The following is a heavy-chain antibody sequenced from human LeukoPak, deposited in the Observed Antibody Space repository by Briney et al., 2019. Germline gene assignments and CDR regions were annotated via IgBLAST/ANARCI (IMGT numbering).Heavy chain of an antibody. V-gene: IGHV3-23*01. D-gene: IGHD2-21*01. J-gene: IGHJ4*02. CDR3: AKPLYPDEGGYCSGSYYFDY. CDR2: ISGSGGFT. CDR1: GVDFGGRG. Sequence: GGSLRLSCVVSGVDFGGRGMSWVPQAPGKGLEWVASISGSGGFTYYADSVKGRFNISKDKSKNTMFLQASNLRAGDTALYFCAKPLYPDEGGYCSGSYYFDYWGQGTLITVSS.